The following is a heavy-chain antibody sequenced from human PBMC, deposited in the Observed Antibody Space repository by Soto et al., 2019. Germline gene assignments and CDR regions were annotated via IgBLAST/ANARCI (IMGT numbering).Heavy chain of an antibody. J-gene: IGHJ4*02. CDR2: VYYSGST. CDR3: ARNTSTYFDS. V-gene: IGHV4-38-2*01. CDR1: GYSISNGDY. Sequence: SETLSLTCAVSGYSISNGDYWGWIRQAPGKGLEWIGSVYYSGSTHYEPSLRGRIAISVDTLKNQFSLRLPSVTAADTAMYFCARNTSTYFDSWGQGXPVTVYS.